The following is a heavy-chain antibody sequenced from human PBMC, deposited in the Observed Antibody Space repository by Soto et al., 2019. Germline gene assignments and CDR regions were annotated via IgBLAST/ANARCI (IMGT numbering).Heavy chain of an antibody. J-gene: IGHJ2*01. CDR3: ARGGYYYDSSGYSRDFYWYFDL. D-gene: IGHD3-22*01. CDR1: GGSISSYY. CDR2: IYYSGST. V-gene: IGHV4-59*01. Sequence: SETLSLTCTVSGGSISSYYWSWIRQPPGKGLERIGYIYYSGSTNYNPSLKSRVTISVDTSKNQFSLKLSSVTAADTAVYYCARGGYYYDSSGYSRDFYWYFDLWGRGTLVTVS.